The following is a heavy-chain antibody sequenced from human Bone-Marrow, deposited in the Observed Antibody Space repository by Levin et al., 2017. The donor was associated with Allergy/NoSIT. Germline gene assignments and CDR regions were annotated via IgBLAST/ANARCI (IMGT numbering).Heavy chain of an antibody. D-gene: IGHD1-26*01. CDR2: ISWNSGSI. CDR1: GFTFDDYA. Sequence: GGSLRLSCAASGFTFDDYAMYWVRQGLGKGLEWVSGISWNSGSIGYGDSVKGRFTISRDNAKNSLFLQMNSLRAEDTALYYCAKGVSSGSYSAVDYWGQGTLVTVSS. J-gene: IGHJ4*02. CDR3: AKGVSSGSYSAVDY. V-gene: IGHV3-9*01.